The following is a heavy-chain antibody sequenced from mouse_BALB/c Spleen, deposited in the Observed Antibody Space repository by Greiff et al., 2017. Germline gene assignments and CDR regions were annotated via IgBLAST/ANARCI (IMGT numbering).Heavy chain of an antibody. V-gene: IGHV1-59*01. CDR1: GYTFTDYW. J-gene: IGHJ3*01. Sequence: QVQLQQSGAELVRPGTSVKMSCKASGYTFTDYWMHWVKQRPGQGLEWIGAIDTSDSYTSYNQKFKGKATLTVDESSSTAYMQLSSLTSEDSAVYYCARDYYGSSQFAYWGQGTLITVSA. CDR3: ARDYYGSSQFAY. CDR2: IDTSDSYT. D-gene: IGHD1-1*01.